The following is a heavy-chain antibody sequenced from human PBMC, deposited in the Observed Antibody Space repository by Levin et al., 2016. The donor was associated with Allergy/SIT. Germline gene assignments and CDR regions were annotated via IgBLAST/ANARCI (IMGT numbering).Heavy chain of an antibody. J-gene: IGHJ6*02. CDR3: ARDGTIAAAGGYYYGMDV. CDR2: ISWNSGSI. V-gene: IGHV3-9*01. CDR1: GFTFDDYA. D-gene: IGHD6-13*01. Sequence: GGSLRLSCAASGFTFDDYAMHWVRQAPGKGLEWVSGISWNSGSIGYADSVKGRFTISRDNAKNSLYLQMNSLRAEDTAVYYCARDGTIAAAGGYYYGMDVWGQGTTVTVSS.